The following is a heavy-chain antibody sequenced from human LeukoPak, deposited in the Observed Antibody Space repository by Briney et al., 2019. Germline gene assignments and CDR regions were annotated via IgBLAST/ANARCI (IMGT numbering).Heavy chain of an antibody. CDR3: ARDVVPRDYGDTLNAYDL. CDR1: GGSLSGYY. Sequence: PSETLSLTCAVSGGSLSGYYWSWIRQSPGKGLEWMGDIYHDGRTKYKSSFKSRITIFLVSSKNEVSLRLSPVTPADTALYFCARDVVPRDYGDTLNAYDLWGQGTMVTVS. CDR2: IYHDGRT. J-gene: IGHJ3*01. D-gene: IGHD4-17*01. V-gene: IGHV4-34*01.